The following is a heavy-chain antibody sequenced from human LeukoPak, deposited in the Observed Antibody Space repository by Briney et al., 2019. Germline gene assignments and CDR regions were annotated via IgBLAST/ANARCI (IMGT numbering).Heavy chain of an antibody. V-gene: IGHV1-69*05. Sequence: ASVTVSFKASVGTFSNYAISWVRQAPGQGREWMGGIIPIFGTSNYAQKFQGRVTITTDESTSKAYMELSSLRSEDTAVYYCARGIGYSSSWEPPTPEYYYMDVWGKGTTVTVSS. D-gene: IGHD6-13*01. CDR1: VGTFSNYA. CDR3: ARGIGYSSSWEPPTPEYYYMDV. J-gene: IGHJ6*03. CDR2: IIPIFGTS.